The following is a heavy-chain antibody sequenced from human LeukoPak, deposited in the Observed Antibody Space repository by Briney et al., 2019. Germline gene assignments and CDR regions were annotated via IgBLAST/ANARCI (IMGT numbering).Heavy chain of an antibody. CDR1: GFTFSRFG. CDR2: IWFDGSST. CDR3: ARDSAPYCGGDCYFDY. J-gene: IGHJ4*01. D-gene: IGHD2-21*02. V-gene: IGHV3-33*01. Sequence: GGSMRLSCAASGFTFSRFGMHWVRQAPGKGLEWEAVIWFDGSSTYYADSVKGRFTISRDNSKNMLYLQMNSLRVEDTGVYFCARDSAPYCGGDCYFDYWGHGTLVTVSS.